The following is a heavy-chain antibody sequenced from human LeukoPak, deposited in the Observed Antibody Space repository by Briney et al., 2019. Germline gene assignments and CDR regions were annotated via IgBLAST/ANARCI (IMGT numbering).Heavy chain of an antibody. D-gene: IGHD5-18*01. CDR1: GGSISSYY. CDR3: AGRGYSCGTAFFDY. Sequence: PSETLSLTCTVSGGSISSYYWSWIRQPPGKGLEWIGYIYYSGSTNYNPSLKSRVTISVDTFKNQFSLKLSSVTAADTAVYYCAGRGYSCGTAFFDYWGQGTLVTVSS. V-gene: IGHV4-59*01. J-gene: IGHJ4*02. CDR2: IYYSGST.